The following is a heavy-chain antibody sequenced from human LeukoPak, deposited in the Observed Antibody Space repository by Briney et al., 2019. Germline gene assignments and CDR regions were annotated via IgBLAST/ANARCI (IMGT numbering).Heavy chain of an antibody. V-gene: IGHV4-34*01. Sequence: SETLSLTCAVYGGSLSAYNWSWIRQPPGKGLDWIGEIDHSGSTNYNPSLKSRVTISVDTSKNQFSLKLSSVTAADTAVYYCARGGGPRYCSSTSCYSVVNWFDPWGQGTLVTVSS. CDR1: GGSLSAYN. CDR3: ARGGGPRYCSSTSCYSVVNWFDP. D-gene: IGHD2-2*01. J-gene: IGHJ5*02. CDR2: IDHSGST.